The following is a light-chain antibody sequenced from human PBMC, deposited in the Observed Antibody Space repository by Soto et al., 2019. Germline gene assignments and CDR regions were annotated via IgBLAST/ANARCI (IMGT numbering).Light chain of an antibody. J-gene: IGLJ3*02. CDR1: SSNIGAGY. V-gene: IGLV1-40*01. CDR3: QSYDSSLSGSV. CDR2: GNS. Sequence: QSVLTQPPSVSGAPGQRVTISCTGSSSNIGAGYVHWYQQLPGTAPKLLIYGNSNRPSGVPDRFSGSKSGTSASLAITGLHAEDEADYYCQSYDSSLSGSVFGGGTKLTVL.